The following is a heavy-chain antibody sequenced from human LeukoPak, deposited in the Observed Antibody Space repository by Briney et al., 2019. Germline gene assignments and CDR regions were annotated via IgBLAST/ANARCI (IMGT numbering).Heavy chain of an antibody. D-gene: IGHD1-26*01. V-gene: IGHV4-34*01. Sequence: SETLSLTCAVYAGSFSGYYWSWIRQPPAKGLEWIGEINHSGSTNYNPSLKSRVTISVDTSKNQFSLKLSSVTAADTAVYYCARRFSVGATGIHYWGQGTLVTVSS. J-gene: IGHJ4*02. CDR2: INHSGST. CDR1: AGSFSGYY. CDR3: ARRFSVGATGIHY.